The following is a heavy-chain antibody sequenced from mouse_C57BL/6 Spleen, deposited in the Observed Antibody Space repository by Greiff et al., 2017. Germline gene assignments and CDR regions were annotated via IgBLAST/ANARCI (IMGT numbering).Heavy chain of an antibody. Sequence: QVQLQQPGAELVKPGASVKLSCKASGYTFTSYWMHWVKQRPGQGLEWIGMIHPNSGSTNYNEKFKSKATLTVDKSSSTAYMQLSSLTSEDSAVYYCARWRGGNFDLDYWGQGTTRTVSS. CDR3: ARWRGGNFDLDY. J-gene: IGHJ2*01. V-gene: IGHV1-64*01. CDR2: IHPNSGST. D-gene: IGHD2-1*01. CDR1: GYTFTSYW.